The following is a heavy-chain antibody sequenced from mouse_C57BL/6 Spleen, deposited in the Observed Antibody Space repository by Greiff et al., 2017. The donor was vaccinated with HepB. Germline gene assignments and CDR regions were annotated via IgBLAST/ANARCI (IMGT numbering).Heavy chain of an antibody. CDR3: ARKLGPLRYAMDY. CDR2: IYPRSGNT. D-gene: IGHD4-1*01. Sequence: QVQLQQSGAELARPGASVKLSCKASGYTFTSYGISWVKQRTGQGLEWIGEIYPRSGNTYYNRKFKGKATLTADKSSSTAYMELRSLTSEDSAVYFCARKLGPLRYAMDYWGQGTSVTVST. CDR1: GYTFTSYG. V-gene: IGHV1-81*01. J-gene: IGHJ4*01.